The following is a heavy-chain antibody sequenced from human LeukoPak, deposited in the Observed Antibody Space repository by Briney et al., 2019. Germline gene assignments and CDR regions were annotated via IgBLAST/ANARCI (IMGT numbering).Heavy chain of an antibody. J-gene: IGHJ4*02. Sequence: GGSLRLSCAVSGITLSNYGMSYVRQAPGKGLEWVAGLSDSGGRPNDSGSVTGRFTISRDNPKNTLYLQMNSLRAEDTAVYFCAKRGVVIRVILVGFHKEAYYFDSWGQGALVTVSS. CDR2: LSDSGGRP. V-gene: IGHV3-23*01. CDR3: AKRGVVIRVILVGFHKEAYYFDS. D-gene: IGHD3-22*01. CDR1: GITLSNYG.